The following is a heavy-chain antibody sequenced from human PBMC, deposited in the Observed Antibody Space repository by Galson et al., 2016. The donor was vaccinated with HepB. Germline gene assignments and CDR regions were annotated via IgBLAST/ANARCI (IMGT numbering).Heavy chain of an antibody. V-gene: IGHV3-23*01. J-gene: IGHJ3*02. D-gene: IGHD6-19*01. CDR1: GFTSSNYD. CDR2: ITTSGITT. CDR3: AKSASGWAFDI. Sequence: SLRLSCAASGFTSSNYDMSWVRQAPGEGLQWVSSITTSGITTHYADSVKGRVTITRDNSKNTLFLQVNSQRAEDTALYYCAKSASGWAFDIWGQGTVVTVSS.